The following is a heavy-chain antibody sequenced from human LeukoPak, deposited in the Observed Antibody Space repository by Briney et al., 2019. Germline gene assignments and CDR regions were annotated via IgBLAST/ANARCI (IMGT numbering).Heavy chain of an antibody. J-gene: IGHJ4*02. CDR1: GYTFTDYY. D-gene: IGHD5-18*01. V-gene: IGHV1-2*02. CDR3: ARDLFGYCYGPLGY. CDR2: INPKSGGT. Sequence: ASVKVSCKASGYTFTDYYMHWVRQAPGQGLEWMGRINPKSGGTNYAQKFQGRVTMARDTSISTAYMEVSRLRSDDTAVYYCARDLFGYCYGPLGYWGQGTLVTVSS.